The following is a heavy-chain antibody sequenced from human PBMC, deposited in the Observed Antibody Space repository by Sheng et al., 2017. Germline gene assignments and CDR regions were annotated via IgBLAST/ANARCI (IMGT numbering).Heavy chain of an antibody. CDR2: IYTSGST. J-gene: IGHJ2*01. CDR3: ARDYYDILTGYYYWYFDL. D-gene: IGHD3-9*01. Sequence: QVQLQESGPGLVKPSETLSLTCTVSGGSISSYYWSWIRQPAGKGLEWIGRIYTSGSTNYNPSLKSRVTMSVDTSKNQFSLKLSSVTAADTAVYYCARDYYDILTGYYYWYFDLWGRGTLVTVSS. V-gene: IGHV4-4*07. CDR1: GGSISSYY.